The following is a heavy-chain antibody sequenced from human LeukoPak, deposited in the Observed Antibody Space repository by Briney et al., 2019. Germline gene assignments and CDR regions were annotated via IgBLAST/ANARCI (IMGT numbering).Heavy chain of an antibody. D-gene: IGHD1-1*01. CDR2: ISNSGSTI. CDR1: GFTFSDYY. V-gene: IGHV3-11*01. J-gene: IGHJ2*01. CDR3: AREKLNRYFDL. Sequence: GGSLRLSCAASGFTFSDYYMSWIRQAPGKGLEWVSYISNSGSTIYYADSVKGRFTISRDKAKNSLSLQMNSLSAEDTAVYYCAREKLNRYFDLWGRGTLVTISP.